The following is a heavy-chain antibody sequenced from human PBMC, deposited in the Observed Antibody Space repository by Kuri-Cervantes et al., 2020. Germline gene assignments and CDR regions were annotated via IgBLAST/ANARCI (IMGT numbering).Heavy chain of an antibody. CDR1: GYTFTSYD. CDR2: MNTNSGNT. V-gene: IGHV1-8*01. Sequence: ASVKVSCKASGYTFTSYDINWVRQATGQGLEWMGWMNTNSGNTGYAQKFQGRVTMTRNTSISTAYMELSSLRSEDTAVYYCARGRRIWFRKHYYYYMDVLGKGTTVTVSS. D-gene: IGHD3-10*01. CDR3: ARGRRIWFRKHYYYYMDV. J-gene: IGHJ6*03.